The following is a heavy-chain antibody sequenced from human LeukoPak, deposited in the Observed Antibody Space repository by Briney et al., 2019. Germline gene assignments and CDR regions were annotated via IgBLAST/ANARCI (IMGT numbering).Heavy chain of an antibody. CDR2: ISQHASET. CDR3: ALQFTYGDYRPAGDY. D-gene: IGHD4-17*01. Sequence: GGSLRLSCTASGFTFANYWMRWVRQAPGGGLEWVADISQHASETNYVDSVKGRFTISRDNAKKSLYLQMDNLRAEDTAVYYCALQFTYGDYRPAGDYWGQGTLVTVSS. V-gene: IGHV3-7*01. J-gene: IGHJ4*02. CDR1: GFTFANYW.